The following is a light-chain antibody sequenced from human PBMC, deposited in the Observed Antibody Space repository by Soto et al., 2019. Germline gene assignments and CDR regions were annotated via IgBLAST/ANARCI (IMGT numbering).Light chain of an antibody. CDR3: HQYGASPRT. V-gene: IGKV3-20*01. CDR2: GAT. Sequence: ELVFTQSPVTLSASPGERATLSCGASQIVSSSYINWYQQKPGQAPRLLIYGATIRATGIPDRFSGNGSGTDFTLAISRLEPEDFAVYYCHQYGASPRTFGQGTKVDIK. CDR1: QIVSSSY. J-gene: IGKJ1*01.